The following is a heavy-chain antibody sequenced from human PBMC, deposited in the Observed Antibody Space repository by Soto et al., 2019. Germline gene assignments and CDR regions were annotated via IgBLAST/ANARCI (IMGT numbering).Heavy chain of an antibody. D-gene: IGHD3-10*01. CDR2: ISGSGGST. CDR1: GFTFSSYA. J-gene: IGHJ4*02. Sequence: PGGSLRLSCAASGFTFSSYAMSWVRQAPGKGLEWVSAISGSGGSTYYADSVKGRFTISRDNSKNTLYLQMNSLRAEDTAVYYCAPDYGSGSYTDYRGQGTLVTVSS. V-gene: IGHV3-23*01. CDR3: APDYGSGSYTDY.